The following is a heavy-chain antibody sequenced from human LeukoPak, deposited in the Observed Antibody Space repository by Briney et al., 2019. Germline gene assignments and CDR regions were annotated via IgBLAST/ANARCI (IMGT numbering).Heavy chain of an antibody. CDR2: TYYWYKWHN. CDR1: VDSVSSNSAA. V-gene: IGHV6-1*01. CDR3: VRDRGSMGRVYYYNSFDS. D-gene: IGHD3-22*01. J-gene: IGHJ5*01. Sequence: SQTLSLTFVISVDSVSSNSAAWNWVRQSPSRGLGRLGSTYYWYKWHNDYAVSAKSRISLNLDTSKNQFSLQLNSVTPADTAVYDCVRDRGSMGRVYYYNSFDSWGQGTLVTVSS.